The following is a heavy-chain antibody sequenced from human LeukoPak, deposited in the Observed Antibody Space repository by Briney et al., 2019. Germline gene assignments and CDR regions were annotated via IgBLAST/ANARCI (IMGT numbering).Heavy chain of an antibody. CDR2: VIPIFGTA. D-gene: IGHD2-15*01. CDR1: GGTFSSYA. V-gene: IGHV1-69*13. Sequence: ASVKVSCKASGGTFSSYAISWVRQAPGQGLEWMGGVIPIFGTANYAQKFQGRVTITADESTSTAYMELSSLRSEDTAVYYCASLYCSGGSCYFDYWGQGTLVTVSS. CDR3: ASLYCSGGSCYFDY. J-gene: IGHJ4*02.